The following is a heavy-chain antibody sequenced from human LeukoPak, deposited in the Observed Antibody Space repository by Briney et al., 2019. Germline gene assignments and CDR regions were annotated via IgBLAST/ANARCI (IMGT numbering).Heavy chain of an antibody. Sequence: GGSLRLSCAASGFTFREYSMSWVRQAPGKGLEWVSNIRSNGRDTYYIDSVKGRFTISRDNSKNTLYLQMNSLRAEDTAVYYCAKGGYTTYFDHWGQGTLVTVSS. CDR1: GFTFREYS. V-gene: IGHV3-23*05. J-gene: IGHJ4*02. D-gene: IGHD2-15*01. CDR3: AKGGYTTYFDH. CDR2: IRSNGRDT.